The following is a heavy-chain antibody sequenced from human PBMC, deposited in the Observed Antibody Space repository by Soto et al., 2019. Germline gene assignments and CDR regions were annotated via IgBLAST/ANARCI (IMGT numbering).Heavy chain of an antibody. D-gene: IGHD3-10*01. V-gene: IGHV4-4*02. CDR1: GGSISSSNW. CDR3: AASPGSYYYGSGRSYGMDV. J-gene: IGHJ6*02. CDR2: IYHSGST. Sequence: SETLSLSCAVSGGSISSSNWWSWVRQPAGKGLEWIGEIYHSGSTNYNPSLKSRVTISVDKSRNQFSLKLSSVTAADTAVYYCAASPGSYYYGSGRSYGMDVWGQGTTVTV.